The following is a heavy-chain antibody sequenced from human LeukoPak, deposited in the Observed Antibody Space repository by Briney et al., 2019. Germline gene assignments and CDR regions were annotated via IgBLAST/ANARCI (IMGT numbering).Heavy chain of an antibody. CDR2: TYYRSKWYN. V-gene: IGHV6-1*01. Sequence: SQTLSLTCAISGDSVSSNSAAWNWIRQSPSRGLEWLGRTYYRSKWYNDYAVSVKSRITINPDTSKNQFSLQLNSVTPEDTAVYYCARDGITIFGVVIRAFDIWGQGTMVTVSS. CDR1: GDSVSSNSAA. J-gene: IGHJ3*02. D-gene: IGHD3-3*01. CDR3: ARDGITIFGVVIRAFDI.